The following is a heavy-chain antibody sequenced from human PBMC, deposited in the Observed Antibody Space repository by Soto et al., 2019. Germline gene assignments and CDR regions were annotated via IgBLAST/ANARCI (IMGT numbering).Heavy chain of an antibody. J-gene: IGHJ5*02. CDR3: ARELLGSSSWYPYNWFDP. CDR2: INHSGST. V-gene: IGHV4-34*01. Sequence: TSDTLYLTCAVYGESFSGYYWRWIRQPPGKGLEWIGEINHSGSTNYNPSLKSRVTISVDTSKNQFSLKLSSVTAADTAVYYCARELLGSSSWYPYNWFDPWGQGTLVTVSS. CDR1: GESFSGYY. D-gene: IGHD6-13*01.